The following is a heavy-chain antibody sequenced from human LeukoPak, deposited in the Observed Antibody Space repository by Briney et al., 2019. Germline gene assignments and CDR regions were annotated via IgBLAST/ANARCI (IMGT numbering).Heavy chain of an antibody. CDR3: ARDRYYYDSSGYYYRFDP. D-gene: IGHD3-22*01. V-gene: IGHV1-2*02. CDR2: INPNSGGT. CDR1: GYTFTGYY. J-gene: IGHJ5*02. Sequence: ASVKVSCKASGYTFTGYYMHWVRQAPGQGLEWMGWINPNSGGTNYAQKFQGRVTMTRDTSISTAYMELSRLRSDDTAVYYCARDRYYYDSSGYYYRFDPWGQGTLVTVSS.